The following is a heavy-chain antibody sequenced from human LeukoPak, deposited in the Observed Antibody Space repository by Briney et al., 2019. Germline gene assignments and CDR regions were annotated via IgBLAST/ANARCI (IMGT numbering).Heavy chain of an antibody. D-gene: IGHD3-22*01. Sequence: TGESLKISCKASGYSFTTYWIGWVRQMPGKGLEWMGIIYPGDSDTRYSPSFEGQVTFSVDKSISTAYLQWSSLKASDTAIYFCARHAYDSDHWGQGTLVTVSS. CDR2: IYPGDSDT. CDR1: GYSFTTYW. J-gene: IGHJ4*02. CDR3: ARHAYDSDH. V-gene: IGHV5-51*01.